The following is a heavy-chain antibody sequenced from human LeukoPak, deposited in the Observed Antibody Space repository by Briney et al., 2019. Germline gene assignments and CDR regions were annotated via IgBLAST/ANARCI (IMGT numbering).Heavy chain of an antibody. D-gene: IGHD3-9*01. V-gene: IGHV4-39*06. Sequence: SETLSLTRTVSGGSISSSSYYWGWIRQPPGKGLEWIGSIYYSGSTYYNPSLKSRVTISVDTSKNQFPLNLSSVTAADTAVYYCARDKWEYYDILTGYSPPYYMDVWAKGTTVSVSS. CDR2: IYYSGST. J-gene: IGHJ6*03. CDR1: GGSISSSSYY. CDR3: ARDKWEYYDILTGYSPPYYMDV.